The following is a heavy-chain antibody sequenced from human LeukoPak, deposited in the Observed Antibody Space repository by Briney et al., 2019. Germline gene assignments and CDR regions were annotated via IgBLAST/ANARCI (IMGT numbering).Heavy chain of an antibody. V-gene: IGHV4-34*01. D-gene: IGHD3-10*01. Sequence: PSETLSLTCAVYGGSFSGYYWSWIRQPPGKGLEWIGEINHSGSTNYNPSLKSRVTISVDTSKNQFSLKLSSVTAADTAVYYCARQGVYYYGSGSYYGLGYMDVWGKGTTVTVSS. CDR1: GGSFSGYY. J-gene: IGHJ6*03. CDR3: ARQGVYYYGSGSYYGLGYMDV. CDR2: INHSGST.